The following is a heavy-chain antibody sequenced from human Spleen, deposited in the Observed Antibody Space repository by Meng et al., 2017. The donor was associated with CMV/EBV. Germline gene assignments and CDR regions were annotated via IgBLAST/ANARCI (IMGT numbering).Heavy chain of an antibody. CDR3: ARVPSWDYGDYSDY. CDR1: GFTVSSNY. D-gene: IGHD4-17*01. J-gene: IGHJ4*02. V-gene: IGHV3-53*01. CDR2: IYSGGST. Sequence: GESLKIPCAASGFTVSSNYMSWVRQAPGKGLEWVSVIYSGGSTYYPDPVKGRFTISRDNSKNTLYLQMNSLRAEDTAVYYCARVPSWDYGDYSDYWGQGTLVTVSS.